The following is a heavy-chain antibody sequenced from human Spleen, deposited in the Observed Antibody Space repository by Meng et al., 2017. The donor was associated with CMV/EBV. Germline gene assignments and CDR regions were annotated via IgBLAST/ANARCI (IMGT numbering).Heavy chain of an antibody. CDR1: SYMFTSYD. V-gene: IGHV1-18*01. J-gene: IGHJ4*02. D-gene: IGHD5-18*01. Sequence: ASVKVSCKTSSYMFTSYDLSWVRQAPGQGLEWVGWINPHNGNTKFAQKLQDRVTMTTDTSTKTAYMELRSLRSDDTAVYYCARWERGYSYGYWGQGTLVTVSS. CDR2: INPHNGNT. CDR3: ARWERGYSYGY.